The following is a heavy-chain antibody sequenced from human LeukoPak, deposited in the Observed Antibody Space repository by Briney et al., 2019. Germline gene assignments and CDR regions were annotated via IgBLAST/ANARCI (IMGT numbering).Heavy chain of an antibody. D-gene: IGHD4-17*01. Sequence: GASVKVSCKASGGTFSSYAISWVRQASGQGLEWMGGIIPIFGTANYAQKFQGRVTITADESTSTAYMELSSLRSEDTAVYYCARVLPYYGENNWYFDLWGRGTLVTVSS. CDR2: IIPIFGTA. J-gene: IGHJ2*01. V-gene: IGHV1-69*13. CDR3: ARVLPYYGENNWYFDL. CDR1: GGTFSSYA.